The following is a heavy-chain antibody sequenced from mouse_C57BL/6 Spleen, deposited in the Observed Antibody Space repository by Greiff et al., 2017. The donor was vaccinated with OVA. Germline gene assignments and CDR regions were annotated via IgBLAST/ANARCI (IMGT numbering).Heavy chain of an antibody. CDR2: INPNNGGT. V-gene: IGHV1-18*01. J-gene: IGHJ4*01. Sequence: EVKLQQSGPELVKPGASVKIPCKASGYTFTDYNMDWVKQSHGKSLEWIGDINPNNGGTIYNQKFKGKATLTVDKSSSTAYMELRSLTSEDTAVYYCARGRLRGYYYAMDYWGQGTSVTVSS. CDR3: ARGRLRGYYYAMDY. D-gene: IGHD2-2*01. CDR1: GYTFTDYN.